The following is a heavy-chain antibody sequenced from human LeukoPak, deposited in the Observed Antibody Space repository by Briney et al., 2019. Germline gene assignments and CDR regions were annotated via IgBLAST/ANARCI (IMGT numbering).Heavy chain of an antibody. CDR2: IFGSGGSP. D-gene: IGHD5-18*01. Sequence: SGGSLRLSCAASEFTFVRYAMTWVRQAPGKGLEWVAGIFGSGGSPHYADPVKGRFTISRDNSRNTVYLQINSLRAEDTAVYYCGKTTVGYSSGQKPAWPVDYWGQGTLVTVSS. J-gene: IGHJ4*02. CDR3: GKTTVGYSSGQKPAWPVDY. CDR1: EFTFVRYA. V-gene: IGHV3-23*01.